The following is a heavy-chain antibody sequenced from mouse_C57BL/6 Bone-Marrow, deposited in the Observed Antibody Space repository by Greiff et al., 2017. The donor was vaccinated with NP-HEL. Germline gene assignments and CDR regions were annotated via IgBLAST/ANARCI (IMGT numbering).Heavy chain of an antibody. D-gene: IGHD4-1*01. CDR1: GYTFTDYN. J-gene: IGHJ4*01. CDR3: ARNWLDY. CDR2: INPNNGGT. Sequence: EVKLEESGPELVKPGASVKIPCKASGYTFTDYNMDWVKQSHGKSLEWIGDINPNNGGTIYNQKFKGKATLTVDKSSSTAYMELRSLTSEDTAVYYCARNWLDYWGQGTSVTVSS. V-gene: IGHV1-18*01.